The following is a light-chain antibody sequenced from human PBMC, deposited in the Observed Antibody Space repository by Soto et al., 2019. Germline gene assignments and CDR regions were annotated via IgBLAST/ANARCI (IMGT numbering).Light chain of an antibody. V-gene: IGKV3D-15*01. J-gene: IGKJ1*01. CDR2: GAS. CDR3: QQYNNWPRT. Sequence: IVLTQSPATLSLSPGERATLSCRASQSVSSSYLAWYQQKPGQAPRLLIYGASNRATGIPARFSGTGSGTEFTLTISSLQSEDFAVYYCQQYNNWPRTFGQGTKVDIK. CDR1: QSVSSSY.